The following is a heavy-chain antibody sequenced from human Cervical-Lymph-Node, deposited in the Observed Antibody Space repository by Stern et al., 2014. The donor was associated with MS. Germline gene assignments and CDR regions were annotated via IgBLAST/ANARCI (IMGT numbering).Heavy chain of an antibody. CDR2: VNGDGTVS. V-gene: IGHV3-74*02. CDR1: GFNLRTYW. J-gene: IGHJ4*02. Sequence: EVQLVESGGGIVQPGGSLMISCVASGFNLRTYWMHWVRQGPGKGLEWVSRVNGDGTVSTYADSVRGRFTISRNNANNTMSLQLDNLRVEDTAIYYCASAYRASWGQGTLVTVST. CDR3: ASAYRAS. D-gene: IGHD1-1*01.